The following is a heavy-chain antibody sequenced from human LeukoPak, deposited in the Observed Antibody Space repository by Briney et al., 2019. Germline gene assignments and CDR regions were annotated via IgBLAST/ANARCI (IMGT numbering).Heavy chain of an antibody. Sequence: GGSLRLSCAASGFTFSSSAMSWVRQAPGKGLEWVSAISASGSRTYYADSVKGRFTTSTDNSKKTPYLQMNCVRSAETALYYSSKDLAYGDYLPDYWGQGTVVTVSS. CDR1: GFTFSSSA. V-gene: IGHV3-23*01. CDR3: SKDLAYGDYLPDY. CDR2: ISASGSRT. J-gene: IGHJ4*02. D-gene: IGHD4-17*01.